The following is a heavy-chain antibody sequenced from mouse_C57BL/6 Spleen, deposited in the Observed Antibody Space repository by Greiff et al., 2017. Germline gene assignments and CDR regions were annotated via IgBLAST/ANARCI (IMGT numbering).Heavy chain of an antibody. CDR1: GFTFSDYY. CDR3: ARLGPHYYAMDY. V-gene: IGHV5-12*01. D-gene: IGHD4-1*01. J-gene: IGHJ4*01. Sequence: EVKLMESGGGLVQPGGSLKLSCAASGFTFSDYYMYWVRQTPEKRLEWVAYISNGGGSTYYPDTVKGRFTISRDNAKNTLYLQMSRLKSEDTAMYYCARLGPHYYAMDYWGQGTSVTVSS. CDR2: ISNGGGST.